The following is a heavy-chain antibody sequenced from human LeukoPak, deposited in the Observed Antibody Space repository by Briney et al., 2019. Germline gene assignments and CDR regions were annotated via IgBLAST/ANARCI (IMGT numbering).Heavy chain of an antibody. CDR2: ISYDGSNK. V-gene: IGHV3-30*18. CDR3: AKDKSYGGNSEFGY. D-gene: IGHD4-23*01. CDR1: GFTFSSYG. J-gene: IGHJ4*02. Sequence: PGGSLRLSCAASGFTFSSYGMHWVRQAPGKGLEWVAVISYDGSNKYYADSVKGRFTISRDNSKNTLYLQMNSLRAEDTAVYYCAKDKSYGGNSEFGYWGQGTLVTVSS.